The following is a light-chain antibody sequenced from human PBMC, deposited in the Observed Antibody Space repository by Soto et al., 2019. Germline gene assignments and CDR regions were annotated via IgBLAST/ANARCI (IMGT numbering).Light chain of an antibody. CDR1: QSIISF. V-gene: IGKV1-39*01. CDR3: QQYGSSPALT. Sequence: DIQMTQSPSSLSASVGDRVTITCRASQSIISFLHWFQQKPGKAPRLLIYAASSLQSGVPSRFSGSGSGTDFTLTISSLQPEDFAVYYCQQYGSSPALTFGGGTKVEIK. J-gene: IGKJ4*01. CDR2: AAS.